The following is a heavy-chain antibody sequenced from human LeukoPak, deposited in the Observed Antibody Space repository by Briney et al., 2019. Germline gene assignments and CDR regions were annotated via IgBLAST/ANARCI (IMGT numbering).Heavy chain of an antibody. CDR3: AKDQIGWAPGYVSGPLDQ. J-gene: IGHJ4*02. V-gene: IGHV3-30*18. Sequence: GGSLRLSCAASGFSFTMHGIHWVRQAPGEGLEWVAVISTDGNNEYYANSVKGRFTISRDNSKNTVYLQMTSLRTEDTAVYYCAKDQIGWAPGYVSGPLDQWGQGTLVTVSS. D-gene: IGHD6-19*01. CDR2: ISTDGNNE. CDR1: GFSFTMHG.